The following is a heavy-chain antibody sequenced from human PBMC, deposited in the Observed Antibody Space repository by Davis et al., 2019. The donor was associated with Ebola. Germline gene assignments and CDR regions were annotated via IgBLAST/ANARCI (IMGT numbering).Heavy chain of an antibody. D-gene: IGHD6-13*01. V-gene: IGHV1-3*01. CDR1: GYIFTNHV. Sequence: AASVKVSCKASGYIFTNHVIHWVRQAPGQSLEWMGWVSAANGVTKYSENLQGRLTITRGTSASTVYMELTSLTSEDTALYYCARNRRVYGSSWYGWSDTWGQGTLVTVSS. J-gene: IGHJ5*02. CDR3: ARNRRVYGSSWYGWSDT. CDR2: VSAANGVT.